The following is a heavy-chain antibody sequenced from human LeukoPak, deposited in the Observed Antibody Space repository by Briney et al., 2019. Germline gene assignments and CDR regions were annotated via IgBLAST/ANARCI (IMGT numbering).Heavy chain of an antibody. Sequence: GESLNISCKASGYSFTSSWIGWVRQMPGKGLEWVGTIYPGDSDTSYSPSFQGQFTISGDKSMNTDYLQWSSLEAADSAMYYCARLSGGSPWGPGTLVSVST. CDR1: GYSFTSSW. CDR3: ARLSGGSP. V-gene: IGHV5-51*01. D-gene: IGHD2-15*01. J-gene: IGHJ5*02. CDR2: IYPGDSDT.